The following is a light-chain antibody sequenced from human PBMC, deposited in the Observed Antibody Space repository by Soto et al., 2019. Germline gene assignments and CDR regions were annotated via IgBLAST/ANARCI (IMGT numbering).Light chain of an antibody. Sequence: QAVVTQEPSLTVSPGGTVTLTCASSTGAVTSAYYTNWFQQKPGQAPRALIYSTTNKQSWTPARFSGSLLGDKAALTLSGVQPEDEAEYYCLLYYGGAWVFGGGTQLTVL. CDR3: LLYYGGAWV. CDR2: STT. J-gene: IGLJ3*02. V-gene: IGLV7-43*01. CDR1: TGAVTSAYY.